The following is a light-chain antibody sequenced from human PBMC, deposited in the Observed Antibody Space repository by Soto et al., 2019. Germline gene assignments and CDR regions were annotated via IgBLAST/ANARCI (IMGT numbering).Light chain of an antibody. CDR3: QQANTFPWT. J-gene: IGKJ1*01. Sequence: DIQMTQSPSSVSASVGDRVTITCRASQGISSWLAWYQHKPGKAPKLLIYAASSLQSGVPSRFSGSGSGTEFTLTINSLQPEDFATSYCQQANTFPWTFGQGTMVEIK. V-gene: IGKV1-12*01. CDR1: QGISSW. CDR2: AAS.